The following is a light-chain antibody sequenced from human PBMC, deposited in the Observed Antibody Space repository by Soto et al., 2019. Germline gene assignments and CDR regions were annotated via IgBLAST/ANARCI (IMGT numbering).Light chain of an antibody. Sequence: DIQMTQSPSTLSGSVGDRVTITCRASQTISSWLAWYQQKPGKAPKLLIYQESTLKSGVPSRFSGSGSGTEFTLTISSLQADDFANYYCQHYNSYSEAFGQGTKVELK. CDR3: QHYNSYSEA. J-gene: IGKJ1*01. CDR2: QES. CDR1: QTISSW. V-gene: IGKV1-5*03.